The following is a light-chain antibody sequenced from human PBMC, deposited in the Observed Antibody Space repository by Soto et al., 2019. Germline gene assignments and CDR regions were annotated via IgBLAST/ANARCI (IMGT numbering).Light chain of an antibody. V-gene: IGKV3-15*01. CDR3: QIYNTSPWT. CDR2: GAS. J-gene: IGKJ1*01. Sequence: EIVMTQSPATLSVSPGERATLSCRASQSVSSNLAWYQQKPGQAPRLLIYGASTRATGIPARFSGSGSGTEFTLTISSLQSEDFAVYYCQIYNTSPWTFGQGTRVEVK. CDR1: QSVSSN.